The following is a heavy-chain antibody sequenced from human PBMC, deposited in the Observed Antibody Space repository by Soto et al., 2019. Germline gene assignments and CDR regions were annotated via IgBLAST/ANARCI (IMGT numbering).Heavy chain of an antibody. J-gene: IGHJ6*02. V-gene: IGHV1-2*04. CDR3: ARGDSTDCSNGVCSFFYNHDMDV. Sequence: ASVKVSCKASGYSFTDYHIHWVRQASGQGLEWLGRINPKSGGTSTAQKFQGWVTMTTDTSISTASMELTRLTSDDTAIYYCARGDSTDCSNGVCSFFYNHDMDVWGQGTTVTVS. CDR2: INPKSGGT. D-gene: IGHD2-8*01. CDR1: GYSFTDYH.